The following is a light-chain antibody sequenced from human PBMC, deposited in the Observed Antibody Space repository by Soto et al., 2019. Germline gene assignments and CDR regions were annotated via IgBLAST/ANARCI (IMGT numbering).Light chain of an antibody. CDR1: SSDVGGYNY. V-gene: IGLV2-14*01. CDR3: SSYTSTERV. J-gene: IGLJ1*01. CDR2: DVS. Sequence: QSVLTQPASVSGSPGQSITISCTGTSSDVGGYNYVSWYQQHPGKAPKLMIYDVSNRPSGVSNRFSGSKSGNTASLTISGLQAEDEADYYCSSYTSTERVFGTGTKVTV.